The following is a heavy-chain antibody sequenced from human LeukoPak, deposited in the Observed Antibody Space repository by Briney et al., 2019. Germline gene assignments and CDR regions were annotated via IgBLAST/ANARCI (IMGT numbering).Heavy chain of an antibody. CDR1: GFAFSTYW. CDR3: AKGGFWSDY. D-gene: IGHD3-3*01. CDR2: IKEDGSEK. J-gene: IGHJ4*02. V-gene: IGHV3-7*05. Sequence: GGSLRLSCAVSGFAFSTYWMSWVRQAPGKGLEWVANIKEDGSEKYYVDSVKGRFTISRDNAKNSLYLQMNSLRADDTAVYYCAKGGFWSDYWGQGTLVTVSS.